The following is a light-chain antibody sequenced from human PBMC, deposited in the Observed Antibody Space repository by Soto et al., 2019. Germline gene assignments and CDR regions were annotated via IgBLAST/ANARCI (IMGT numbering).Light chain of an antibody. CDR2: NAS. CDR3: MQATKYPPYT. V-gene: IGKV2-24*01. J-gene: IGKJ2*01. CDR1: ESLLHTDGNTY. Sequence: DVVMTQTPLSSPVTLGQPASFSCRSSESLLHTDGNTYLNWLQQRPGQPPRLLIYNASYRFSGVPERFSGSGAGTDFTLKISRVEPEDVVTYYCMQATKYPPYTFGQGTKLEIE.